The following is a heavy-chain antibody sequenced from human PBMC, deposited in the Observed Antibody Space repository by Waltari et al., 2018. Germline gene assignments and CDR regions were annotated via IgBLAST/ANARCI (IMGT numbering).Heavy chain of an antibody. CDR2: IRSRFNNYAT. J-gene: IGHJ4*02. CDR1: GFNFNAST. V-gene: IGHV3-73*02. Sequence: EVQLVESGGTLVQQGGSLILSCATSGFNFNASTLHLVRQASGKGLEWIGLIRSRFNNYATRYAASVKGRFTLSRDDSKNTVYLEMHSLKNADTALYYCAKQKTGGANDYWGQGTVVTVSA. CDR3: AKQKTGGANDY. D-gene: IGHD3-16*01.